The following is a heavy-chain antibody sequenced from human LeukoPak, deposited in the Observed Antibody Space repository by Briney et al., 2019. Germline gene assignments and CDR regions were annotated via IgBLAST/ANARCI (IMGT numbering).Heavy chain of an antibody. Sequence: PSETLSLTCTVSGGSISSSSYYWGWIRQPPGKGLEWIVSIYYSGSTYYNPSLKSRVTISVDTSKNQFSLKLSSVTAADTAVYYCARARLHSSSWYGLAYYFDYWGQGTLVTVSS. V-gene: IGHV4-39*01. CDR3: ARARLHSSSWYGLAYYFDY. D-gene: IGHD6-13*01. CDR2: IYYSGST. J-gene: IGHJ4*02. CDR1: GGSISSSSYY.